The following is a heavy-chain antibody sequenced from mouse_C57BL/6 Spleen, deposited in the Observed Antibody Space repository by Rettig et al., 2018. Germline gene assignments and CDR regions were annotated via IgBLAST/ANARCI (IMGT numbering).Heavy chain of an antibody. V-gene: IGHV1-76*01. D-gene: IGHD2-1*01. Sequence: PGASVKLSCKASGYTFTDYYINWVKQRPGQGLEWIARIYPGSGNTYYNEKFKGKATLTAEKSSSTAYMQLSSLTSEDSAVYFCAYGNYAMDYWGQGTSVTVSS. CDR2: IYPGSGNT. CDR1: GYTFTDYY. J-gene: IGHJ4*01. CDR3: AYGNYAMDY.